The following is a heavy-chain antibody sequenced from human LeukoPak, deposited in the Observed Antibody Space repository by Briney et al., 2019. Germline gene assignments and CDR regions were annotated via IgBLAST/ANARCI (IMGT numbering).Heavy chain of an antibody. V-gene: IGHV1-18*04. CDR1: GYTFTSYG. Sequence: GASVTVSCKASGYTFTSYGISWVRQAPGQGLEWMGWISAYNGNTNYAQKLQGRVTMTTDTSTSTAYMGLRSLRSDDTAVYYCAREYSSSLYYYYYMDVWGKGTTVTVSS. CDR3: AREYSSSLYYYYYMDV. D-gene: IGHD6-6*01. CDR2: ISAYNGNT. J-gene: IGHJ6*03.